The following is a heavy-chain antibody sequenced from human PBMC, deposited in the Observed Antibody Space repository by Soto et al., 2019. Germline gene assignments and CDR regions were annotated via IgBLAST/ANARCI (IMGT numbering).Heavy chain of an antibody. V-gene: IGHV6-1*01. Sequence: SHSVSRTCAISGPSVPSNSAAWNWIRQSPSRGLEWLGRTYYRPKWYNDYAVSVKSRIAINPATSKNQFSLQLNSVTPEDTALYYCARVGDYDVWSGYDNDDYWGQGALVPVSS. CDR2: TYYRPKWYN. CDR1: GPSVPSNSAA. CDR3: ARVGDYDVWSGYDNDDY. J-gene: IGHJ4*02. D-gene: IGHD3-3*01.